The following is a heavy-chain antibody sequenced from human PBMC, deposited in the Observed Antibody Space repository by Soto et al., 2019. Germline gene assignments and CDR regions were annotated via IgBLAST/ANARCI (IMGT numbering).Heavy chain of an antibody. V-gene: IGHV3-23*01. CDR1: GFTFSSYA. J-gene: IGHJ4*02. Sequence: EVQLLESGGGLVQPGGSLRLSCAASGFTFSSYAMSWVRQAPGKGLEWVSAISGSGGSTYYADSVKGRFTISRDNYKNKLYLQMNSLRAEDTAVYYCAKVSGYDPPRDYWGQGTLVTVSS. CDR2: ISGSGGST. CDR3: AKVSGYDPPRDY. D-gene: IGHD5-12*01.